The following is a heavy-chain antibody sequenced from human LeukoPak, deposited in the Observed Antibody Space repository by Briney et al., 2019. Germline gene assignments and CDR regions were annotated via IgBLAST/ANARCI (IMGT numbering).Heavy chain of an antibody. V-gene: IGHV1-69*02. J-gene: IGHJ6*03. CDR1: GGTFSSYT. CDR2: IIPILGIA. D-gene: IGHD3-22*01. Sequence: SVKVSCKASGGTFSSYTISWVRQAPGQGLEWMGRIIPILGIANYAQKFQGRVTITADESTSTAYMELSSLRSEDTAVYYCARVSRTRYYYDSSGSLYYMDAWGKGTTVTVSS. CDR3: ARVSRTRYYYDSSGSLYYMDA.